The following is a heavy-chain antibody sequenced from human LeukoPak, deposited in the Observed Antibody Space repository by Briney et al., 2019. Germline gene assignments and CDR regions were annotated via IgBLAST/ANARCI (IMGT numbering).Heavy chain of an antibody. Sequence: SETLSLTCTVSGGSISSSSYYWGWIRQPPGKGLEWIGSIYYSGSTYYNPSLKSRVTISVDTSKNQFSLKLSSVTAADTAVYYCARIKEYYYDSSGYLNWGQGTLVTVSS. CDR3: ARIKEYYYDSSGYLN. CDR2: IYYSGST. CDR1: GGSISSSSYY. J-gene: IGHJ4*02. D-gene: IGHD3-22*01. V-gene: IGHV4-39*07.